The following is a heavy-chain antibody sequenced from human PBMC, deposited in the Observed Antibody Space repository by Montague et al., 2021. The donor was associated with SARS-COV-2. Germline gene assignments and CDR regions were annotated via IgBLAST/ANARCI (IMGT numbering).Heavy chain of an antibody. D-gene: IGHD3-3*01. CDR2: VYSGGTT. V-gene: IGHV4-31*03. CDR3: VRDGGLRFSGGAMDV. CDR1: GGSMISGGYY. Sequence: TLSLTCNVSGGSMISGGYYWIWIRQPPGKGLEWIGYVYSGGTTYYNPSLKSRVTISEDMSKNQFSLRLTSVTAADTAVYYCVRDGGLRFSGGAMDVWGQGTTVTVSS. J-gene: IGHJ6*02.